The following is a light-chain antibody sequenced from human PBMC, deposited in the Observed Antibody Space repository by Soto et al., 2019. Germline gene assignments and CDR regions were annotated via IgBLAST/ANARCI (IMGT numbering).Light chain of an antibody. CDR3: QQADSFPIT. CDR1: EDINSR. CDR2: AAF. V-gene: IGKV1-12*01. Sequence: DIQMTQSPSSVSASVGDRVTISCRASEDINSRLAWYQQKPGNAPKLLIYAAFILQSGVPSRFSGYGSGTDFTLSISSLQPEDFATYYCQQADSFPITFGQGTHWRL. J-gene: IGKJ5*01.